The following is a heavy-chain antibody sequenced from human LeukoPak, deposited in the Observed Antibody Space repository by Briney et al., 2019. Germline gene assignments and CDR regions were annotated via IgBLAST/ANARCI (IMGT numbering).Heavy chain of an antibody. J-gene: IGHJ5*02. V-gene: IGHV1-69*13. Sequence: SVKVSCKASGGTFSSYAISWVRQAPGQGLEWMGGIIPIFGTANYAQKFQGRVTITADESTSTAYMELSSLRSEDTAVYYCARSGYSSSWYIFAGFDPWGQGTLVTVSS. CDR2: IIPIFGTA. D-gene: IGHD6-13*01. CDR3: ARSGYSSSWYIFAGFDP. CDR1: GGTFSSYA.